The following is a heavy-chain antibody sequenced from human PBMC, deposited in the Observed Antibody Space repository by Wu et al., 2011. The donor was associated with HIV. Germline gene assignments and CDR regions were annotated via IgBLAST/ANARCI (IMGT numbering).Heavy chain of an antibody. Sequence: VKKPGASVKVTCQTSGYSFTSYDINWVRQAAGQGLEWLGWMNPVSGNTGYAQKFQDRVTITRNTSIRTAYMELSSLRSEDTAVYYCARGMGGYDAFDVWGQGTMVTVSS. D-gene: IGHD3-16*01. CDR3: ARGMGGYDAFDV. CDR2: MNPVSGNT. V-gene: IGHV1-8*02. CDR1: GYSFTSYD. J-gene: IGHJ3*01.